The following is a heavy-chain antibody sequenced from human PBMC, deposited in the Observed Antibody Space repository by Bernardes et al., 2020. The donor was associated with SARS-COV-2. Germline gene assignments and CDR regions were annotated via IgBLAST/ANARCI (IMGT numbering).Heavy chain of an antibody. CDR2: ISSSGSTI. J-gene: IGHJ3*01. CDR3: AREFAVTHQAFDL. V-gene: IGHV3-48*03. D-gene: IGHD4-17*01. Sequence: GGSLRLSCAASGFTFSSYEMNWVRQAPGKGLEWVSYISSSGSTIYYADSVKGRFTISRDNAKNSLYLQMNSLRAEDTAVYYCAREFAVTHQAFDLWGQGTLVTVSS. CDR1: GFTFSSYE.